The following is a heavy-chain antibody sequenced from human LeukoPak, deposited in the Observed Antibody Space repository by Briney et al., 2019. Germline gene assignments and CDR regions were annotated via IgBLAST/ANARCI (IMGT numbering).Heavy chain of an antibody. CDR2: IIPIFGTA. J-gene: IGHJ6*02. D-gene: IGHD6-6*01. V-gene: IGHV1-69*13. CDR3: ARDRIEQSIAARLHYYYGMDV. CDR1: GGTFSSYA. Sequence: ASVKVSCKASGGTFSSYAISWVRQAPGQGLEWMGGIIPIFGTANYAQKFQGRVTITADESTSTAYMELSSMRSEDTAVYYCARDRIEQSIAARLHYYYGMDVWGQGTTVTVSS.